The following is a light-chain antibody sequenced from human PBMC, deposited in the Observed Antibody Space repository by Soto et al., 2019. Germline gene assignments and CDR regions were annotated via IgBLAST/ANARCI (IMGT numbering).Light chain of an antibody. CDR2: NNN. V-gene: IGLV1-47*02. J-gene: IGLJ2*01. Sequence: QSVLTQPPSVSAAPEQKVTISCSGSNSNIGNNYVSWYQQLPGTAPKLLIYNNNQRPSGVPDRFSGSKSGTSASLAITGLRSDDEADYYCATWDDDLYTPIIGGGTKVTVL. CDR1: NSNIGNNY. CDR3: ATWDDDLYTPI.